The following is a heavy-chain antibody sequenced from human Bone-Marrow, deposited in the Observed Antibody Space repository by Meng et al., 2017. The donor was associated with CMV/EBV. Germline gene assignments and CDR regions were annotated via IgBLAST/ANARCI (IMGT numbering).Heavy chain of an antibody. Sequence: SVKVSCKASGGTFSSYAISWVRQAPGQGLEWMGGIIPIFGTANYAQKFQGRVTITTDESTRTAYMELSSLRSEDTAVYYCANLQTGRWLQFLGAWGQGNLVNVAS. D-gene: IGHD5-24*01. J-gene: IGHJ5*02. CDR3: ANLQTGRWLQFLGA. V-gene: IGHV1-69*05. CDR2: IIPIFGTA. CDR1: GGTFSSYA.